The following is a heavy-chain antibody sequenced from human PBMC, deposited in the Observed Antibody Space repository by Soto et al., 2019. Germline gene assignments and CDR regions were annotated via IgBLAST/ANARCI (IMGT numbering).Heavy chain of an antibody. CDR2: ISYDGSNK. Sequence: QSGGSLRLSCAASGFTFSSYGMHWVRQAPGKGLEWVTVISYDGSNKYYADSVKGRFTISRDNSKNTLYLQINSLRAEDTAVYYCAKDRWFGDGMDVWGQGTTVTVSS. V-gene: IGHV3-30*18. CDR1: GFTFSSYG. J-gene: IGHJ6*02. CDR3: AKDRWFGDGMDV. D-gene: IGHD3-10*01.